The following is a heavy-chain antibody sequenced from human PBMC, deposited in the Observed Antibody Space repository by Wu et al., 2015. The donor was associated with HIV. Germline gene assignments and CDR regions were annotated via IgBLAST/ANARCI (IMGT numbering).Heavy chain of an antibody. CDR2: ISPYNGNT. CDR3: AKSAYYFHFHH. CDR1: GYTLTSYG. D-gene: IGHD3-3*01. Sequence: QVQLVQSGAEVKKPGASVKVSCKASGYTLTSYGITWVRQAPGQGLEWMGRISPYNGNTDYAQKFQGRVTMTTDTSTSTAYMELRSLRFDDTAVYYCAKSAYYFHFHHWGQGTLVTVSS. J-gene: IGHJ1*01. V-gene: IGHV1-18*01.